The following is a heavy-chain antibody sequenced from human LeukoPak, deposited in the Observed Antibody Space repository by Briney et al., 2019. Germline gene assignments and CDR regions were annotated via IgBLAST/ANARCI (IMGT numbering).Heavy chain of an antibody. CDR3: AKDLEAVAGGFDY. V-gene: IGHV3-23*01. CDR2: ISGSGGST. J-gene: IGHJ4*02. Sequence: GGSLRLSCAASGFTFSNYAMNWVRQAPEKGLEWVSAISGSGGSTYYPDSVKGRFTISRDNSKNTLYLQMNSLRAEDTAVYYCAKDLEAVAGGFDYWGQGTLVTVSS. CDR1: GFTFSNYA. D-gene: IGHD6-19*01.